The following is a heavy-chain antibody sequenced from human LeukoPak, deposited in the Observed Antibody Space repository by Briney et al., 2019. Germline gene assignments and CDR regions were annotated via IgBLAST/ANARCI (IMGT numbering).Heavy chain of an antibody. CDR2: IKQDESEK. J-gene: IGHJ4*02. V-gene: IGHV3-7*01. Sequence: GGSLRLSCAASGFTASSNYMSWVRQAPGKGPEWVANIKQDESEKYYVDSVKGRFTISRDNAKNSLYLQMNSLRAEDTAVYYCAREGPPYWGQGTLVTVSS. CDR1: GFTASSNY. CDR3: AREGPPY.